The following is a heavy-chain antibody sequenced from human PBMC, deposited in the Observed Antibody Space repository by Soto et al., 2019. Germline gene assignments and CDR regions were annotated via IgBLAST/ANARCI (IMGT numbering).Heavy chain of an antibody. Sequence: PGGSLRLSCVASGFTFSSYDMHWVRQATGKSLEWVSVIGVAGDTYYPDSVKGRFTVSRENAKNSLYLQMNSLRAGDTAVYYCPRGPVSGGSWWWFDPWGQGTLVTAPQ. V-gene: IGHV3-13*01. J-gene: IGHJ5*02. D-gene: IGHD2-15*01. CDR3: PRGPVSGGSWWWFDP. CDR2: IGVAGDT. CDR1: GFTFSSYD.